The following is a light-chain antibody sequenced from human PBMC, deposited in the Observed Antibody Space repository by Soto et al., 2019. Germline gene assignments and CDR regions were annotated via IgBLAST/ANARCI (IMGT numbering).Light chain of an antibody. V-gene: IGKV1-5*03. J-gene: IGKJ1*01. Sequence: DIQMTQSPSTLSAFVGDRVTITCRASQSISNRLAWYQQKPGKAPKLLIYKASSLESGVPSRFSGSGSGSDFTLTISSLQPDDLATYYCQQYYSYSRTFGQGTKVEIK. CDR2: KAS. CDR3: QQYYSYSRT. CDR1: QSISNR.